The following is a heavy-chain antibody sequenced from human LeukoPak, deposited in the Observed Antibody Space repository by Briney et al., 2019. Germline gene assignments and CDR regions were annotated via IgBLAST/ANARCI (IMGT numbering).Heavy chain of an antibody. CDR3: ARDGRSAAIGDYYYGMDV. CDR1: GFIFYSYP. V-gene: IGHV3-30*04. Sequence: GGSLRLSCAASGFIFYSYPMNWVRQAPGKGLEWVAVISYDGNNKYYADSVKGRFTISRDNSKNTLYLQMNSLRAEDTAVYYCARDGRSAAIGDYYYGMDVWGKGTTVTVSA. CDR2: ISYDGNNK. J-gene: IGHJ6*04. D-gene: IGHD2-2*01.